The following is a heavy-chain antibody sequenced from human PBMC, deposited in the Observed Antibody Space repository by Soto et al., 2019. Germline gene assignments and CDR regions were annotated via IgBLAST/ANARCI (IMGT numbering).Heavy chain of an antibody. CDR1: GFTFSSYW. CDR2: INSDGSST. J-gene: IGHJ6*03. Sequence: GGSLRLSCAASGFTFSSYWMHWVRQAPGKGLVWVSRINSDGSSTSYADSVKGRFTISRDNAKNTLYLQMNSLRAEDTAVYYCARVRWEEKKTIFGVDPYYYYYMDVWGKGTTVTVSS. CDR3: ARVRWEEKKTIFGVDPYYYYYMDV. D-gene: IGHD3-3*01. V-gene: IGHV3-74*01.